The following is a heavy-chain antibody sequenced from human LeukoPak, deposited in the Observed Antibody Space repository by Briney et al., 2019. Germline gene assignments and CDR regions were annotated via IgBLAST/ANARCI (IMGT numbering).Heavy chain of an antibody. Sequence: GGSLRLSCAASGFTFSSYAMHWVRQAPGKGLEYVSAISTNGGSTYYANSVKGRFTISRDISKNTLYLQMNSLRAEDTAIYYCAKVRKGVGAFDLWGQGTMVTVSS. D-gene: IGHD3-16*01. CDR2: ISTNGGST. V-gene: IGHV3-64*01. CDR3: AKVRKGVGAFDL. J-gene: IGHJ3*01. CDR1: GFTFSSYA.